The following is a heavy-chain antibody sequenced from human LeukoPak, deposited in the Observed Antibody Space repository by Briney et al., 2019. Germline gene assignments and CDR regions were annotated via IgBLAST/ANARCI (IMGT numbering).Heavy chain of an antibody. CDR1: GFTFSSYA. V-gene: IGHV3-30-3*01. CDR2: ISYDGSNK. D-gene: IGHD4-23*01. CDR3: ARVDDYGGNSVYYFDY. Sequence: GGSLRLSCAASGFTFSSYAMHWVRQAPGKGLEWVAVISYDGSNKYYADSVKGRFTISRDNSKNTLYLQMNSLRAEDTAVYYCARVDDYGGNSVYYFDYWGQGTLVTVSS. J-gene: IGHJ4*02.